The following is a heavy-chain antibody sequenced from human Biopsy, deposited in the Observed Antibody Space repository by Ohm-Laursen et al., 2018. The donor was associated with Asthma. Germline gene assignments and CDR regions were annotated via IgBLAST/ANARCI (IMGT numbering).Heavy chain of an antibody. J-gene: IGHJ4*02. Sequence: SLRLSCAASGFTFSDYYMSWIRQAPGKGLEWVSYISSSGSTIYYADSAKGRFTISRDNAKNSLYLQMNSLRAEDTAVYYCARDRGIAAAGTEFDYWGQGTLVTVSS. V-gene: IGHV3-11*01. CDR2: ISSSGSTI. CDR1: GFTFSDYY. CDR3: ARDRGIAAAGTEFDY. D-gene: IGHD6-13*01.